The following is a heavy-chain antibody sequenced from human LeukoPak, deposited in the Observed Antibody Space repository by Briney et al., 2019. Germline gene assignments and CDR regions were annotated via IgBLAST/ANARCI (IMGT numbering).Heavy chain of an antibody. CDR1: GFTFTSYW. D-gene: IGHD3-22*01. V-gene: IGHV3-74*01. J-gene: IGHJ5*02. CDR2: IKYDGSST. Sequence: PGGSLRLSCAASGFTFTSYWMHWVRQIPGKGLVWVSRIKYDGSSTTYADSVKGRFTISRDNAKNTLYLQVNSLRAEDTAVYYCARDCDTSGNYYGWFDPWGQGALVTVSS. CDR3: ARDCDTSGNYYGWFDP.